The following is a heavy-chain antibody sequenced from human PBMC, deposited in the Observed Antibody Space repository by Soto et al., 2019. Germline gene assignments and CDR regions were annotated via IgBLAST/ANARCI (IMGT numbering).Heavy chain of an antibody. CDR2: ISWNSGSI. CDR1: GFTFDDYA. D-gene: IGHD6-13*01. J-gene: IGHJ4*02. CDR3: AKDMSAAGFYFDY. V-gene: IGHV3-9*01. Sequence: PGGSLRLSCAASGFTFDDYAMHWVRQAPGKGLEWVSGISWNSGSIGYADSVKGQFTISRDNAKNSLYLQMNSLRAEDTALYYCAKDMSAAGFYFDYWGQGTLVTVSS.